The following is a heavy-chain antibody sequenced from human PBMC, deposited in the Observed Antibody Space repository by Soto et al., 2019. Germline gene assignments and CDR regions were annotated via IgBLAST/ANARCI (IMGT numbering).Heavy chain of an antibody. CDR2: INHSGST. D-gene: IGHD6-13*01. CDR1: GGSFSGYY. Sequence: QVQLQQWGAGLLKPSETLSLTCAVYGGSFSGYYWSWIRQPPGKGLEWIGEINHSGSTNYNPSLKSRVTISVDTSKNQFSVKVSSVTAADTAVYYCARGRGSSWYAVPDYWGQGTLVTVSS. V-gene: IGHV4-34*01. CDR3: ARGRGSSWYAVPDY. J-gene: IGHJ4*02.